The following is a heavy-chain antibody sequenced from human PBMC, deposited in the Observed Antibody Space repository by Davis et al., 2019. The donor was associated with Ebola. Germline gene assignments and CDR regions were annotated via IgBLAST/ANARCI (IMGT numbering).Heavy chain of an antibody. D-gene: IGHD6-13*01. CDR2: ISWNTNVT. V-gene: IGHV3-9*01. J-gene: IGHJ4*02. CDR3: AKGRGGSIAASLNY. Sequence: SLKISCAASGFTFDDYGMHWVRQAPGKGLEWISGISWNTNVTDYADSVRGRFTISRDNAKNSVFLQMNSLRVEDAALYYCAKGRGGSIAASLNYWGQGTVVIVSS. CDR1: GFTFDDYG.